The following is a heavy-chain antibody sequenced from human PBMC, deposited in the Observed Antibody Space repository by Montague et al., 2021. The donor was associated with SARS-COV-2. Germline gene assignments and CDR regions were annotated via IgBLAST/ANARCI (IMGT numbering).Heavy chain of an antibody. J-gene: IGHJ3*02. CDR2: ISGSSSKT. CDR3: ARDQGGYGTFDI. D-gene: IGHD3-22*01. V-gene: IGHV3-11*01. Sequence: SLRLSCAASGFIFSNYYMTWIRQAPGKGLEWVSHISGSSSKTYYXDSVKGRFTISRDTANDSVYLQMNFLGAEDTAVYYCARDQGGYGTFDIWGQGTMVTVSS. CDR1: GFIFSNYY.